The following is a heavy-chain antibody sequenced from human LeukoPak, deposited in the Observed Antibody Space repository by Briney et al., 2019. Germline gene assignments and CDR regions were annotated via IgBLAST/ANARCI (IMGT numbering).Heavy chain of an antibody. J-gene: IGHJ3*02. D-gene: IGHD2-15*01. Sequence: ASVKVSCKASGYTFTSYGISWVRQAPGQGLEWMGWISAYNGNTNYAQKLQGRVTMTTDTSTSTAYMELRSPRSDDTAVYYCARVAPGEDIVVVVAARGFDAFDIWGQGTMVTVSS. CDR1: GYTFTSYG. CDR3: ARVAPGEDIVVVVAARGFDAFDI. CDR2: ISAYNGNT. V-gene: IGHV1-18*01.